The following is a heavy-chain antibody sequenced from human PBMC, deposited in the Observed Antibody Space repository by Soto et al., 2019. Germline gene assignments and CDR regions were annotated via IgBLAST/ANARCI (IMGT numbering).Heavy chain of an antibody. D-gene: IGHD3-10*02. J-gene: IGHJ4*02. CDR2: IKSKKDGGAR. CDR1: GFMFSSAW. Sequence: EVQVVESGGDLVEPGGSLRLSCVTSGFMFSSAWMSWVRQAPGKGLEWVARIKSKKDGGARDYAAPVNGRFSISRDDSKSTVYLQMNSLRAEDTALYYCVECSSDFWGQGTLVTVSS. CDR3: VECSSDF. V-gene: IGHV3-15*01.